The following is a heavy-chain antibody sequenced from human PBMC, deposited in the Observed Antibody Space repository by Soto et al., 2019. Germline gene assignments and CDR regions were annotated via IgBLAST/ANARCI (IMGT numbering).Heavy chain of an antibody. CDR1: GGPFSSSS. J-gene: IGHJ6*01. V-gene: IGHV1-69*13. D-gene: IGHD3-10*01. CDR3: AIPLWFGGSRVYYYYGMDV. Sequence: SVKVSCKASGGPFSSSSISWVQQAPGQGLEWMGGFIPIFGTANYAQKFQGRVTITADESTSTAYMELSSLRSEDTAVYYCAIPLWFGGSRVYYYYGMDVWGQGTTVTVSS. CDR2: FIPIFGTA.